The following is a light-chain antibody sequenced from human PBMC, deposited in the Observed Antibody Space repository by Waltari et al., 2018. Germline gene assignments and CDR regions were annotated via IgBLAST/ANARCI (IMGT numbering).Light chain of an antibody. CDR2: SVT. CDR3: SSYAGSDTYIL. V-gene: IGLV2-11*01. Sequence: QSALTQPRSVSGSPGQSVTISCTGTSGDVGGYYYVSWYQQYPGKAPKLLIYSVTSRPSGVPDRFSGSRSGNTASLTISGLQPEDEADYYCSSYAGSDTYILFGGGTKLTVL. CDR1: SGDVGGYYY. J-gene: IGLJ2*01.